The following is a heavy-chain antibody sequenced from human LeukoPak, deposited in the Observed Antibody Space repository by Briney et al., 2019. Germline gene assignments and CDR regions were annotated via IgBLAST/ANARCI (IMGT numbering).Heavy chain of an antibody. CDR2: INPNSGGT. J-gene: IGHJ2*01. V-gene: IGHV1-2*02. CDR1: GYTFTGYY. Sequence: ASVKVSRKASGYTFTGYYMHWVRQAPGQGLEWMGWINPNSGGTNYAQKFHGRVTMTRDTSISTAYMELSRLRSDDTAVYYCARGPSSGSYFNPSNWFFDLWGRGTLVTVSS. D-gene: IGHD3-10*01. CDR3: ARGPSSGSYFNPSNWFFDL.